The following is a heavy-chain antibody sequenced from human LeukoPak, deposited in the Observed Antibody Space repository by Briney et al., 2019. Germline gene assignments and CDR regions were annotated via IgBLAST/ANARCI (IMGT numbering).Heavy chain of an antibody. CDR1: GFTFSNAW. V-gene: IGHV3-15*01. CDR3: TTGPVVPAARYYYYYMDV. J-gene: IGHJ6*03. D-gene: IGHD2-2*01. Sequence: GGSLSLSCAASGFTFSNAWMSWVRQAPGKGLEWVGRIKSKTDGGTTDYAAPVKGRFTISRDDSKNTLYLQMNSLKTEDTAVYYCTTGPVVPAARYYYYYMDVWGKGTTVTVSS. CDR2: IKSKTDGGTT.